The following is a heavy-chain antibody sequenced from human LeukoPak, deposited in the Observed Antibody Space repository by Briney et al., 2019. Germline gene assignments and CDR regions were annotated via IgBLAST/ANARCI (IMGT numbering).Heavy chain of an antibody. V-gene: IGHV1-2*02. D-gene: IGHD2-21*01. CDR2: INPNSGGT. CDR3: ARDGEGCGGDCYLDYYYYYYMDV. J-gene: IGHJ6*03. CDR1: GYTFTGYY. Sequence: GASVKVSCKASGYTFTGYYMHWVRKAPGQGLEWMGWINPNSGGTNYAQKFQGRVTMTRDTSISTAYMELSRLRSDDTAVYYCARDGEGCGGDCYLDYYYYYYMDVWGKGTTVTVSS.